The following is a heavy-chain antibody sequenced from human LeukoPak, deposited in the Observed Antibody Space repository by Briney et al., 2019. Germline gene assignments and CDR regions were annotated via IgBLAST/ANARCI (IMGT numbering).Heavy chain of an antibody. CDR3: ARGTKSDYCDNSARGTFDY. CDR1: GYTFTNHD. Sequence: GSSVKVSCKASGYTFTNHDINWVRQATGQGLEWMGWINPNSGNTGYAQKFQGRVTMTRNTSISTAYMELSSLRSEDTAVYYCARGTKSDYCDNSARGTFDYWGQGTLVTVSS. V-gene: IGHV1-8*01. CDR2: INPNSGNT. J-gene: IGHJ4*02. D-gene: IGHD3-22*01.